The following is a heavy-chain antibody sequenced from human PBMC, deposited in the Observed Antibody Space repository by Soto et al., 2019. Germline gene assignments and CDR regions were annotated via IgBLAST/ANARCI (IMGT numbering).Heavy chain of an antibody. V-gene: IGHV3-64*01. CDR1: GFTFSSYA. D-gene: IGHD1-7*01. Sequence: GGSLRLSCAASGFTFSSYAMHWVRQAPGKGLEYVSAISSNGGSTYYANSVKGRFTISRDNSKNTLYLQMGSLRAEDMAVYCCARDLYNWNLRGPSDYWGQGTLVTVSS. CDR2: ISSNGGST. CDR3: ARDLYNWNLRGPSDY. J-gene: IGHJ4*02.